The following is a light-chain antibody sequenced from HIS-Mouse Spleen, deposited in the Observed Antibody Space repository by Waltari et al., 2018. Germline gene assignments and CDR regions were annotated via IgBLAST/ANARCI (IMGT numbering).Light chain of an antibody. Sequence: QSALTQPASVSGSPGQSITISCTGTSSDVGGYNYVSWYQQHPGKAPKLMIYDVTNRASGCSNRCSGSKSGNTASLTISGLQAEDEADYYCSSYTSSSTLVVFGGGTKLTVL. CDR1: SSDVGGYNY. J-gene: IGLJ2*01. CDR3: SSYTSSSTLVV. CDR2: DVT. V-gene: IGLV2-14*03.